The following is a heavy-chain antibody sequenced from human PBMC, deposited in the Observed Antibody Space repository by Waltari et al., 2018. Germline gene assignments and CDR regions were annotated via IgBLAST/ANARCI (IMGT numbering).Heavy chain of an antibody. Sequence: QVQLVQSGAEVKKPGSSVKVSCKPSGDSFSSYTITWVRQAPGQGPEWMGGFIPLLGTANYAQKFQGRVTITADESTSTAHMELNSLRSDDTAVYYCAKEGSGDRSFDIWGQGTMVTVSS. CDR1: GDSFSSYT. CDR2: FIPLLGTA. J-gene: IGHJ3*02. D-gene: IGHD7-27*01. CDR3: AKEGSGDRSFDI. V-gene: IGHV1-69*12.